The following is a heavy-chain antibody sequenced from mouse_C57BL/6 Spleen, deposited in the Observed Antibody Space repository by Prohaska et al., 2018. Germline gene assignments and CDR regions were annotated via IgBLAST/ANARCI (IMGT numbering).Heavy chain of an antibody. V-gene: IGHV1-64*01. CDR3: ASPNYYGSSYFDY. Sequence: WVKQRSGQGLEWIGMIHPNSGSTNYNEKFKSKNTLTVDKSSSTAYMQLSSLTSEDSAVYYCASPNYYGSSYFDYWGQGTTLTVSS. CDR2: IHPNSGST. D-gene: IGHD1-1*01. J-gene: IGHJ2*01.